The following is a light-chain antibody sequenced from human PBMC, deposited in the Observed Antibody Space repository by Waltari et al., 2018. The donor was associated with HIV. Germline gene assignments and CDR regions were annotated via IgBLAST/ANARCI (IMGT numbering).Light chain of an antibody. CDR2: EVS. J-gene: IGKJ5*01. V-gene: IGKV2D-29*01. CDR3: MQSIQRPIT. CDR1: QSLLHSDAKTY. Sequence: DIVMTQSQLSLSVTAGQPASISCKSSQSLLHSDAKTYLYWFLQKPGQPPQLLMSEVSNRFSGVPDRFSGSGSGTDFTLKISRVEADDVGVYYCMQSIQRPITFGQGTRLDLK.